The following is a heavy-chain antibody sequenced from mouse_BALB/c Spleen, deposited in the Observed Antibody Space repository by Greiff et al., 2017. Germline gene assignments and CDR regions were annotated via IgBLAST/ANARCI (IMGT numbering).Heavy chain of an antibody. J-gene: IGHJ2*01. Sequence: EVQLQESGPGLVKPSQSLSLTCTVTGYSITSDYAWNWIRQFPGNQLEWMGYISYSGSTSYNPSLKSRISITRDTSKNQFFLQLNSVTTEDTATHYCARVQLGRPFDYWGQGTTLTVSS. V-gene: IGHV3-2*02. CDR3: ARVQLGRPFDY. CDR1: GYSITSDYA. CDR2: ISYSGST. D-gene: IGHD4-1*02.